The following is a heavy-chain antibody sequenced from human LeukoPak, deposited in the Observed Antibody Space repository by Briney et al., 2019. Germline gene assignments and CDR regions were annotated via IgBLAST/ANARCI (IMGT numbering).Heavy chain of an antibody. CDR1: GVTISSGDYH. Sequence: SQTLTLTCTVSGVTISSGDYHWSWIPQHPGKDFEWIGYTHYSGSAYYSPSLKSRVSISVSTSKNRFSLQLSSVTAADTAVYCFARVIGYDQLDYWGQGTLVTVSS. J-gene: IGHJ4*02. D-gene: IGHD5-12*01. V-gene: IGHV4-31*03. CDR2: THYSGSA. CDR3: ARVIGYDQLDY.